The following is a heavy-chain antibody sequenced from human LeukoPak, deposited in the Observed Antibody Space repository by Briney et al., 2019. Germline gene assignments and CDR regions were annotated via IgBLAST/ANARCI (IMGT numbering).Heavy chain of an antibody. CDR1: GFTFSTYG. CDR2: IRYDGSNK. D-gene: IGHD4/OR15-4a*01. Sequence: PGGSLRLPCAASGFTFSTYGMHWVCQAPGKGLEWVVFIRYDGSNKYYADSVKGRFTISRDNSKNTLYLQMNSLRAEDTAVYYCAKAPPVITTYFDYWGQGTLVTVSS. V-gene: IGHV3-30*02. CDR3: AKAPPVITTYFDY. J-gene: IGHJ4*02.